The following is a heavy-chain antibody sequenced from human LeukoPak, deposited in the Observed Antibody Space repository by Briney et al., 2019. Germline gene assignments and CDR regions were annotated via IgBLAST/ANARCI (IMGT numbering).Heavy chain of an antibody. V-gene: IGHV3-69-1*01. D-gene: IGHD3-22*01. J-gene: IGHJ4*02. CDR3: ARGLHLDSSGSLYY. CDR2: ITRENWI. Sequence: PGGSLRLSCAASGFMVSEYYVTSVRQAPGKGLGWLSYITRENWIYYSDSVKGRFTISRDHAKNSVYLEMNSLRADDTAVYYCARGLHLDSSGSLYYWGQGTLVTVSS. CDR1: GFMVSEYY.